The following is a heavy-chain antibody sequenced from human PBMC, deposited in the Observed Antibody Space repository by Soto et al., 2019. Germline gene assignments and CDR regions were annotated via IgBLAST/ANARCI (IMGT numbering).Heavy chain of an antibody. V-gene: IGHV3-21*01. D-gene: IGHD2-2*01. CDR2: ISSSSSYI. J-gene: IGHJ5*02. Sequence: PGGSLRLSCAASGLTFRSYSMNLVRQAPGKGLEWVSSISSSSSYIYYADSVKGRFTISRDNAKNSLYLQMNSLRAEDTAVYYCARARQYCSSTSCYAISWGQGTLVTVSS. CDR1: GLTFRSYS. CDR3: ARARQYCSSTSCYAIS.